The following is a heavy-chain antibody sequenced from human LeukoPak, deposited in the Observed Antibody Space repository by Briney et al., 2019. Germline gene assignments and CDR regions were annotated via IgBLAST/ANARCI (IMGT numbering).Heavy chain of an antibody. V-gene: IGHV4-39*01. D-gene: IGHD3-10*01. CDR3: AGQRAWFGEWAFDY. CDR2: INYRGST. CDR1: GGSISITKYY. J-gene: IGHJ4*02. Sequence: SETLSLTCTVSGGSISITKYYWGWIRQSPGKGLEWIGSINYRGSTYYNPSLKSRVTISVDTSKNQFSLKLTSVTAADTAVYYCAGQRAWFGEWAFDYWGQGTLVTVSS.